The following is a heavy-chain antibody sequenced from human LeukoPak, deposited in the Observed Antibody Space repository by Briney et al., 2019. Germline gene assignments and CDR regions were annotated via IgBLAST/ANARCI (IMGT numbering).Heavy chain of an antibody. J-gene: IGHJ4*02. D-gene: IGHD5-12*01. V-gene: IGHV4-61*02. CDR3: ARASSGYPDY. CDR1: GGSISSGGYS. Sequence: SETLSLTCAVSGGSISSGGYSWSWIRQPAGKGLEWCGRIYTSGSTNYNPSLKSRVTMSVDTSKSQFSLKLSSVTAADTAVYYCARASSGYPDYWGQGTLVTVSS. CDR2: IYTSGST.